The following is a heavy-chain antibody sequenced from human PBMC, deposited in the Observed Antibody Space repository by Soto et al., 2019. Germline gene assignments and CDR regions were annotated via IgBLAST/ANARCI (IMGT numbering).Heavy chain of an antibody. CDR1: GFTFSSYA. CDR3: AKDRGGPGLRLINSGLHLQDAFDI. Sequence: EVQLLESGGGLVQPGGSLRLSCAASGFTFSSYAMSWVRQAPGKGLEWVSAISGSGGSTYYADSVKGRFTISRDNSKNTRYLQMNSLRAEDTAVYYCAKDRGGPGLRLINSGLHLQDAFDIWGQGTMVTVSS. V-gene: IGHV3-23*01. D-gene: IGHD6-19*01. J-gene: IGHJ3*02. CDR2: ISGSGGST.